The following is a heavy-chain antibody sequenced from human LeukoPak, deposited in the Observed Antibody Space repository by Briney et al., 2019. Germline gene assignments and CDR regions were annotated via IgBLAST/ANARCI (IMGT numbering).Heavy chain of an antibody. J-gene: IGHJ5*02. CDR2: INTNTGNP. CDR3: AREGSITGTTDWFDP. V-gene: IGHV7-4-1*02. D-gene: IGHD1-7*01. Sequence: ASVKVSCKASGYTFTSYAMNWVRQAPGQGLEWMGWINTNTGNPTYAQGFTGRFVFSLDTSVSTAYLQISSLKAEDTAVYYCAREGSITGTTDWFDPWGQGTLVTVSS. CDR1: GYTFTSYA.